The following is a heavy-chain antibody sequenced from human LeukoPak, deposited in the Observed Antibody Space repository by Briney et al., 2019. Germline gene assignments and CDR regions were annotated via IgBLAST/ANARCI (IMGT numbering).Heavy chain of an antibody. CDR3: ARVRNYWGFGGLRSFWFDP. J-gene: IGHJ5*02. V-gene: IGHV4-39*07. CDR2: TSHSGDT. CDR1: GGSISSTTYY. Sequence: SETLSLTCTVSGGSISSTTYYWGWIRQPPGKDLEWIGSTSHSGDTYYNPSLQSRVTISRDTSKNQSSLRLSSATAADTAVYYCARVRNYWGFGGLRSFWFDPWGQGTLVAVST. D-gene: IGHD3-3*01.